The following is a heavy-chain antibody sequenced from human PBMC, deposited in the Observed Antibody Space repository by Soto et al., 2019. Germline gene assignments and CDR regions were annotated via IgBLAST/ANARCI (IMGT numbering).Heavy chain of an antibody. CDR1: GGSISSGDYY. V-gene: IGHV4-61*08. J-gene: IGHJ6*02. Sequence: PSETLSLTCTVSGGSISSGDYYWSWIRQPPGKGLEWIGYIYYSGSTNYNPSLKSRVTISVDTSKNQFSLKLSSVTAADTAVYYCARVDVDYSNYEYYYYGMDVWGQGTTVTVSS. D-gene: IGHD4-4*01. CDR3: ARVDVDYSNYEYYYYGMDV. CDR2: IYYSGST.